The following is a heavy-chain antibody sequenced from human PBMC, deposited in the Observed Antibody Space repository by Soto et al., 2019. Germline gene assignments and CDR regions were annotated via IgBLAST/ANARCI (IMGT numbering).Heavy chain of an antibody. CDR3: AREFVVKTLLNPGSLHFDT. V-gene: IGHV1-2*02. D-gene: IGHD2-21*01. CDR1: GYSFTDYY. J-gene: IGHJ4*02. Sequence: ASVKVSCKASGYSFTDYYLHWVRQAPGQGLQRMGWINPKSGGTKYAHSFQGRVTMTSDTSITTAYMELRRLRSDDTAVYFCAREFVVKTLLNPGSLHFDTWGLGSLVTVSS. CDR2: INPKSGGT.